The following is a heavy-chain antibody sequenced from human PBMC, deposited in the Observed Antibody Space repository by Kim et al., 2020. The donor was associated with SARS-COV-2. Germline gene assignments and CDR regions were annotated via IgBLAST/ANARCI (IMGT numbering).Heavy chain of an antibody. CDR2: IYSGDTAT. CDR3: AKVAPVATTMLVWDFDY. V-gene: IGHV3-23*03. CDR1: GFTFSHYA. Sequence: GGSLRLSCAASGFTFSHYAMSWVRQAPGKGLEWVSVIYSGDTATFYADSVKGRFTISRDNFRNILYLQMHSLRAEDTAVYYCAKVAPVATTMLVWDFDYWGQGTLVTVSS. D-gene: IGHD5-18*01. J-gene: IGHJ4*02.